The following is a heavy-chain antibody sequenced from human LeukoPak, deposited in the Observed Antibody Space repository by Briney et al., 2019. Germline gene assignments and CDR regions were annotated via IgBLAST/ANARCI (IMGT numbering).Heavy chain of an antibody. CDR1: GGSISSYY. Sequence: SETLSLTCTVSGGSISSYYWSWIRQSPGKGLEWIGYIYYSGSTNYNPSLKSRVTISVDTSKNQFSPKLSSVTAADTAVYYCARVSSGWHSPFDYWGQGSLVTVSS. CDR3: ARVSSGWHSPFDY. D-gene: IGHD6-19*01. J-gene: IGHJ4*02. CDR2: IYYSGST. V-gene: IGHV4-59*01.